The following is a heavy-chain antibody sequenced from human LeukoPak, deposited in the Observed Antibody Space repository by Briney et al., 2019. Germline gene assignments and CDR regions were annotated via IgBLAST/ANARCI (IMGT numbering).Heavy chain of an antibody. CDR3: ATAGRSTSHGYYYYYYYMDV. CDR1: GYTLTELS. V-gene: IGHV1-24*01. J-gene: IGHJ6*03. D-gene: IGHD2-2*01. Sequence: ASVKVSCKVSGYTLTELSMHWVRQAPGKGLEWMGGFDPEDGETIYAQKFQGRVTMTEDTSTDAAYMELSSLRSEDTAVYYCATAGRSTSHGYYYYYYYMDVWGKGTTVTVSS. CDR2: FDPEDGET.